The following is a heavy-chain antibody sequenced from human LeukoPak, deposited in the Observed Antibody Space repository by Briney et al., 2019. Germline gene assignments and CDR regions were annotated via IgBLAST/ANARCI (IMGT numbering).Heavy chain of an antibody. Sequence: GASVKVSCKASGYTFTGYYMHWVRQAPGQGLEWMGRINPNSGDTNYAQKLQGRVTMTTDTSTSTAYMELSRLRSDDTAVSYCASVFGVVIKSLGYWGQGTLVTVSS. CDR2: INPNSGDT. D-gene: IGHD3-3*01. V-gene: IGHV1-2*06. CDR3: ASVFGVVIKSLGY. J-gene: IGHJ4*02. CDR1: GYTFTGYY.